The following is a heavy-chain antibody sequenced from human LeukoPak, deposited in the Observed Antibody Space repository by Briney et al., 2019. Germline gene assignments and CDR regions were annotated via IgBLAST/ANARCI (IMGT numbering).Heavy chain of an antibody. Sequence: ASVKVSCKASGYTFINYGITWVRQAPGQGLEWMGWINPHNGDTNYAQKFQGRVTMTRDTSITTAYMELSRLKSDDTAVYYCATVRDIVVGGGPYYFDYWGQGTLVTVSS. D-gene: IGHD2-15*01. CDR1: GYTFINYG. CDR2: INPHNGDT. J-gene: IGHJ4*02. V-gene: IGHV1-2*02. CDR3: ATVRDIVVGGGPYYFDY.